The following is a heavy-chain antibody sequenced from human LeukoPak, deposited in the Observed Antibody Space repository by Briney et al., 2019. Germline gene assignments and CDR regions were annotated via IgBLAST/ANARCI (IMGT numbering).Heavy chain of an antibody. Sequence: GASLRLSCAVSGFTFSNYAMSWVRQAPGKGLEWVSAITGSGGNTYYADSVKGRFTISRDNSKNTVFLQMNSLRAEDTAVYYCARGRCSGGSCYRTFDYWGQGTLVTVSS. J-gene: IGHJ4*02. CDR3: ARGRCSGGSCYRTFDY. V-gene: IGHV3-23*01. CDR1: GFTFSNYA. D-gene: IGHD2-15*01. CDR2: ITGSGGNT.